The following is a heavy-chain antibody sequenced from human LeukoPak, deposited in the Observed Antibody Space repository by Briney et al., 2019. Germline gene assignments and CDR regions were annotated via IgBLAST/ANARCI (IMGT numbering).Heavy chain of an antibody. CDR2: INVYNGHT. Sequence: ASVKVSCKTSGYIFTNYGVSWVRQAPGQGLEWMGWINVYNGHTIYAQEFQGRVTLTTDTSTSTAHMNLRSLRSDDTAVYYCVRDSDHAPDYWGQGTLVTVSS. CDR1: GYIFTNYG. J-gene: IGHJ4*02. D-gene: IGHD3-10*01. V-gene: IGHV1-18*01. CDR3: VRDSDHAPDY.